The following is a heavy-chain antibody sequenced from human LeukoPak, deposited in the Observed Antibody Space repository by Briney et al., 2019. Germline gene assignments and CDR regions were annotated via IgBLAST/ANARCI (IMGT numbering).Heavy chain of an antibody. J-gene: IGHJ4*02. CDR2: VSYSGET. CDR1: GGSVSGSSIVNYY. V-gene: IGHV4-61*03. CDR3: ARGGMSTHYDSGGYYSY. D-gene: IGHD3-22*01. Sequence: SETLSLTCTVSGGSVSGSSIVNYYWSWIRQPPGKGLEWIGYVSYSGETNFNPSLRSRVTMSVDTSKNHISLKLSSVNAADTAVYYCARGGMSTHYDSGGYYSYWGQGTLVTVSS.